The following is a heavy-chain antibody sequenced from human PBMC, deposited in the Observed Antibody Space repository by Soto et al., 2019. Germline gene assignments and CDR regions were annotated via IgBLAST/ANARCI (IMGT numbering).Heavy chain of an antibody. CDR1: GFSLSTSGVG. V-gene: IGHV2-5*02. D-gene: IGHD1-7*01. CDR3: AQLINCNYCRGYFDY. Sequence: QITLKESGPTLVKPTQTLTLTCTFSGFSLSTSGVGVGWIRQPPGKALEWLAVIYWDDDKRYSPALKSRLTITNDTSKSQVVLTMTNMDPLDTATYYCAQLINCNYCRGYFDYWGQGTLVTVSS. J-gene: IGHJ4*02. CDR2: IYWDDDK.